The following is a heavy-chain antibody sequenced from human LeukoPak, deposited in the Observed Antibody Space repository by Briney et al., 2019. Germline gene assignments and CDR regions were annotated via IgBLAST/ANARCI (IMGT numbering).Heavy chain of an antibody. CDR1: GFTFSRYA. D-gene: IGHD3-16*02. Sequence: GGSLRLSCGASGFTFSRYAMSWVRQAPGKGLVWVSRISDVGSHTFYADSVKGRFAMSRDNAKNSLYLQMSSLRAEDTALYYCARDWFTRLGELSPDRAFDYWGQGTLVTVSS. CDR3: ARDWFTRLGELSPDRAFDY. J-gene: IGHJ4*02. CDR2: ISDVGSHT. V-gene: IGHV3-23*01.